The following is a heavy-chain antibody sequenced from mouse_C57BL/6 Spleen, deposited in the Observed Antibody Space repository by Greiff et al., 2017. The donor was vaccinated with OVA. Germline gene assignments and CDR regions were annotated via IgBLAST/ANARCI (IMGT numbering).Heavy chain of an antibody. CDR1: GYTFTSYW. Sequence: VQLQQPGAELVRPGSSVKLSCKASGYTFTSYWMHWVKQRPIQGLEWIGNIDPSDSETHYNQKFKDKATLTVDKSSSTAYMQLSSLTSGDSAVYYGARWGGGGFAYWGQGTLVTVSA. CDR3: ARWGGGGFAY. V-gene: IGHV1-52*01. CDR2: IDPSDSET. J-gene: IGHJ3*01.